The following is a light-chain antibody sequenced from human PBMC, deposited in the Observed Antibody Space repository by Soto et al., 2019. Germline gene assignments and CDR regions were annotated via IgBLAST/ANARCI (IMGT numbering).Light chain of an antibody. Sequence: EIVLTQSPGTLSLSPGDRVTLSCRASQSVSSNYLAWYQQKPGQAPRLLIYATSSRATGIPDRFSGSGSGTDFTLTISRLEPKDFAMYYCQQYGDYNSPRYSFGQGTRLEI. CDR2: ATS. J-gene: IGKJ2*03. CDR3: QQYGDYNSPRYS. CDR1: QSVSSNY. V-gene: IGKV3-20*01.